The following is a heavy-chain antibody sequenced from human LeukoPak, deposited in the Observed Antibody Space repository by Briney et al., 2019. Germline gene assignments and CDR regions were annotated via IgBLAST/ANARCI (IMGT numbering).Heavy chain of an antibody. CDR2: ISATTIYT. CDR3: ARIGLGRDAYNSFDL. V-gene: IGHV3-21*01. J-gene: IGHJ4*02. CDR1: GFTFSNYD. D-gene: IGHD5-24*01. Sequence: PGGSLRLSCTASGFTFSNYDMTWVRQAPGKGLEWVSSISATTIYTFSADSVRGRFTISRDNVENSLYLQMNNLRGEDTGVYFCARIGLGRDAYNSFDLWGQGTLVTVSS.